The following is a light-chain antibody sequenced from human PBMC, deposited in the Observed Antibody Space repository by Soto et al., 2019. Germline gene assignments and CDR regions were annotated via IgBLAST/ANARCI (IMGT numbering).Light chain of an antibody. CDR2: QAS. J-gene: IGKJ2*01. CDR3: QQSNSYYQT. Sequence: DMQVTQSPSTLSASVGDRVTITCRASQSISSWFAWYQQKPGKAPQLLIYQASSLESGLPSRFSGRGSGTEFTLTISSLQPDDFADYYSQQSNSYYQTFGQGTKLEIK. CDR1: QSISSW. V-gene: IGKV1-5*03.